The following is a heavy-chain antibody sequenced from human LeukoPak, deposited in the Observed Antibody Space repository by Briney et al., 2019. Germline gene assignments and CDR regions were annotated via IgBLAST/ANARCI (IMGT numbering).Heavy chain of an antibody. Sequence: GRSLRLSCAASGFTFSSYAMHWVRQAPGKGLEWVAVISYDGSNKYYADSVKGRFTISRDNSKNTLYLQMNSLRSEDTAVYYCAREAGGSCGYWGQGTLVTVSS. CDR2: ISYDGSNK. D-gene: IGHD2-15*01. CDR3: AREAGGSCGY. V-gene: IGHV3-30-3*01. J-gene: IGHJ4*02. CDR1: GFTFSSYA.